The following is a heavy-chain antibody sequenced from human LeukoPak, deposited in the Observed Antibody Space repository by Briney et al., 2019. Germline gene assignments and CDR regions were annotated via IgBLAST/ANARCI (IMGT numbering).Heavy chain of an antibody. D-gene: IGHD3-10*01. CDR2: ISYDGSNK. V-gene: IGHV3-30*04. Sequence: GRSLRLSCAASGFTFSSYAMHWVRQAPGKGLEWVAVISYDGSNKYYADSVKGRFTISRDNSKNTLYLQMNSLRAEDTAVYYCARSRITMVREVISDWGQGTLVTVSS. CDR3: ARSRITMVREVISD. CDR1: GFTFSSYA. J-gene: IGHJ4*02.